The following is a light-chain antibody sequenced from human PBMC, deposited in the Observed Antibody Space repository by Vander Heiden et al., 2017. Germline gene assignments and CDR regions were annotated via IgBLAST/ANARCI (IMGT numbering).Light chain of an antibody. CDR3: SSYTSSSVV. CDR2: EVS. J-gene: IGLJ2*01. CDR1: SSDVGGYNY. V-gene: IGLV2-14*01. Sequence: SALTQPASVSGSPGQSITISCTGTSSDVGGYNYVSWYQQHPGQAPKLMIYEVSNRPSGVSNRFSGSKSGNTASPTISGLQAEDEAYYDCSSYTSSSVVFGGGTKLTVL.